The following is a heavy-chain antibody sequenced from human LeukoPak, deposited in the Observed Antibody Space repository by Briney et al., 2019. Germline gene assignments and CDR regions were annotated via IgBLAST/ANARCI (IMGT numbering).Heavy chain of an antibody. CDR2: IYYSGST. Sequence: SETLSLTCTVSGGSVSSSIYYRGWIRQPPGKGLEWIGSIYYSGSTSYNPSLKSGVTISVDTSKNQFSLKLTSVTAADTAVYYCARVDSYGYYYFESWGQGTLVTVSS. V-gene: IGHV4-39*01. D-gene: IGHD5-18*01. CDR3: ARVDSYGYYYFES. J-gene: IGHJ4*02. CDR1: GGSVSSSIYY.